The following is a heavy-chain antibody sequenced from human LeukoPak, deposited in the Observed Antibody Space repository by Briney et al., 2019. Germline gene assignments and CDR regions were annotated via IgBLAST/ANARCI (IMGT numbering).Heavy chain of an antibody. CDR1: GGSISSSSYY. CDR2: IYYSGST. CDR3: ARSSQHSSSWYGGGFDP. J-gene: IGHJ5*02. D-gene: IGHD6-13*01. V-gene: IGHV4-61*01. Sequence: PSETLSLTCTVSGGSISSSSYYWSWIRQPPGKGLEWIGYIYYSGSTNYNPSLKSRVTISVDTSKNQFSLKLSSVTAADTAVYYCARSSQHSSSWYGGGFDPWGQGTLVTVSS.